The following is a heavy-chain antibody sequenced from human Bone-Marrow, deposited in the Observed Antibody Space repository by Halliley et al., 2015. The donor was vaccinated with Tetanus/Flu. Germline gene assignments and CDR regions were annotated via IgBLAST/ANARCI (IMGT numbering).Heavy chain of an antibody. V-gene: IGHV3-74*01. CDR2: IKTDGSTT. D-gene: IGHD5-12*01. Sequence: WVSRIKTDGSTTNDADSVKGRFTVSRDNTKNTLYLQMTSLRADDTAVYYCARESRWLQLETFDYWGQGSLVTVSS. J-gene: IGHJ4*02. CDR3: ARESRWLQLETFDY.